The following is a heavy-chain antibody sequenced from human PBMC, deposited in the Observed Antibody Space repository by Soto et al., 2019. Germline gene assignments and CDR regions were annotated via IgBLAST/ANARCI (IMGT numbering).Heavy chain of an antibody. V-gene: IGHV1-46*03. CDR3: AREGYDILTGYDYYYYMDV. D-gene: IGHD3-9*01. Sequence: ASVKVSCKASGYTFTSYYMHWVRQAPGQGLEWMGIINPSGGSTSYAQKFQGRVTMTRDTSTSTVYMELSSLRSEDTAVYYCAREGYDILTGYDYYYYMDVWGKGTTVTVS. J-gene: IGHJ6*03. CDR1: GYTFTSYY. CDR2: INPSGGST.